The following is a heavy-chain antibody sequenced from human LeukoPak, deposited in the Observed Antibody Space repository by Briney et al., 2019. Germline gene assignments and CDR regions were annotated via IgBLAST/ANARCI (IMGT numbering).Heavy chain of an antibody. J-gene: IGHJ6*02. CDR1: GFTFSSYA. D-gene: IGHD3-3*01. CDR3: AKDHGLFGVVIIRDYYYGMDV. Sequence: PGGSLRLSCAASGFTFSSYAMSWARQAPGKGLEWVSAISGSGGSTYYADSVKGRFTISRDNSKNTLYLQMNSLRAEDTAVYYCAKDHGLFGVVIIRDYYYGMDVWGQGTTVTVSS. CDR2: ISGSGGST. V-gene: IGHV3-23*01.